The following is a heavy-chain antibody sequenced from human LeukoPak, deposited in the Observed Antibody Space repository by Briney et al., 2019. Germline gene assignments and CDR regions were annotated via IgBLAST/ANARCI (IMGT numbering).Heavy chain of an antibody. CDR2: ISSSSSTI. D-gene: IGHD4-17*01. CDR1: GFTFSSYS. Sequence: GGSLRLSCAASGFTFSSYSMNWVRQAPGKGLEWVSYISSSSSTIYYADSVKGRFTISRDNSKNTLYLQMNSLRAEDTAVYYCAGTVTTFAYWGQGTLVTVSS. CDR3: AGTVTTFAY. J-gene: IGHJ4*02. V-gene: IGHV3-48*01.